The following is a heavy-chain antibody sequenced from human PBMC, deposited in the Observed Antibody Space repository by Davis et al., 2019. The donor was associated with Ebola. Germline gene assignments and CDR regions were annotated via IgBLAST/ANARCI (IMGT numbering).Heavy chain of an antibody. J-gene: IGHJ1*01. CDR1: GFTFSSYA. D-gene: IGHD1-26*01. V-gene: IGHV3-23*01. CDR3: AKDLNSRILKGEVFQH. Sequence: GESLKISCAASGFTFSSYAMSWVRQAPGKGLEWVSAISGSGGSTYYADSVKGRFTISRDNSKNTLYLQMNSLRAEDTAVYYCAKDLNSRILKGEVFQHWGQGTLVTVSS. CDR2: ISGSGGST.